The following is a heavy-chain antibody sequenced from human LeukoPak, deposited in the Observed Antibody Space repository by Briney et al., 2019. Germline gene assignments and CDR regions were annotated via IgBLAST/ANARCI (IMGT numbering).Heavy chain of an antibody. D-gene: IGHD1-7*01. V-gene: IGHV3-7*01. Sequence: PGGSLRLSCGASEFTFSSYWMSWVRQAPGRGLEWVANIKQDGSEKDYVDSVKGRFTISRDNAKNSLYLQMTNLRAEDTAIYYCAKLGGTARSDPWGQGTLVTVSS. J-gene: IGHJ5*02. CDR1: EFTFSSYW. CDR2: IKQDGSEK. CDR3: AKLGGTARSDP.